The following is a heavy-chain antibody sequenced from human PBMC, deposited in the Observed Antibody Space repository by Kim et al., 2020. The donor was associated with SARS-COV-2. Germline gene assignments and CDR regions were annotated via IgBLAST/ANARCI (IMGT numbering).Heavy chain of an antibody. CDR3: ARAGYSSGYDVKDY. V-gene: IGHV3-33*01. CDR1: GFTFSNNG. CDR2: ISYDGSNE. J-gene: IGHJ4*02. Sequence: GGSLRLSCAASGFTFSNNGMHWVRQAPGKGLEWVTLISYDGSNEYYADSVKGRFTISRDNSKNTLYLQMNSLRAEDTAVYYCARAGYSSGYDVKDYWGQGTLVTVSS. D-gene: IGHD6-19*01.